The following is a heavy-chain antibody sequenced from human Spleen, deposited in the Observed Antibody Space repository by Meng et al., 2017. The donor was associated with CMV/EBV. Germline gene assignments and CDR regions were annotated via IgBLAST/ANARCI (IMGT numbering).Heavy chain of an antibody. V-gene: IGHV3-43*01. CDR2: ITWDGSTT. Sequence: GGSLRLSCTTSAFDDYTLHWVRQAPGKGLEWLSLITWDGSTTYYADSVKGRFTTSRDNAKNSLYRQMNSLRAEDTAVYYCARDGQFWSGSPLGYWGQGTLVTVSS. D-gene: IGHD3-3*01. J-gene: IGHJ4*02. CDR1: AFDDYT. CDR3: ARDGQFWSGSPLGY.